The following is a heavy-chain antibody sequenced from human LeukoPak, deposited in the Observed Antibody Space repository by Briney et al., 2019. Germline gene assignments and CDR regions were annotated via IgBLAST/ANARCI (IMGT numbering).Heavy chain of an antibody. Sequence: PGGSLRLSCAASGFTFSSYAMSWVRQAPGKGLEWVSAISGSGGSTYYADSVKGRFTISRDNSKNTLYLQMNSLRAEDTAVYYCARNIAAAGKASDYWGQGTLVTVSS. CDR1: GFTFSSYA. CDR3: ARNIAAAGKASDY. V-gene: IGHV3-23*01. J-gene: IGHJ4*02. D-gene: IGHD6-13*01. CDR2: ISGSGGST.